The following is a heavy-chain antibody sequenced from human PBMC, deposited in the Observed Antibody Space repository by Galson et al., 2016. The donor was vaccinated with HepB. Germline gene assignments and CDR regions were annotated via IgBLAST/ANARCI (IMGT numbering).Heavy chain of an antibody. CDR2: INSRSSGI. CDR1: GFIFSSYS. Sequence: SLRLSCAASGFIFSSYSMDWVRQAPGKGLEWVASINSRSSGIYYADSVKGRFTISRDNAKNSLYLQMHSLRAEDTAVYYCVKEARSGSYSGTFDYWGQGTLVTVSS. J-gene: IGHJ4*02. V-gene: IGHV3-21*01. D-gene: IGHD3-10*01. CDR3: VKEARSGSYSGTFDY.